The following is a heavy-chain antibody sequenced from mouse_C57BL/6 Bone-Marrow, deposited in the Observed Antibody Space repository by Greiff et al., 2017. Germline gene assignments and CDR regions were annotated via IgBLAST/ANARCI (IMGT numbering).Heavy chain of an antibody. CDR2: IYPGDGDT. Sequence: QVQLQQSGPELVKPGASVKISCKASGYAFSSSWMNWVKQRPGTGLEWIGRIYPGDGDTNYNGKFKGKATLTADKYSSTAYMQHSRLTAEDAAVYFWERWGNYCYGSSPYYAMDYWGQGTSVTGSS. J-gene: IGHJ4*01. V-gene: IGHV1-82*01. CDR3: ERWGNYCYGSSPYYAMDY. D-gene: IGHD1-1*01. CDR1: GYAFSSSW.